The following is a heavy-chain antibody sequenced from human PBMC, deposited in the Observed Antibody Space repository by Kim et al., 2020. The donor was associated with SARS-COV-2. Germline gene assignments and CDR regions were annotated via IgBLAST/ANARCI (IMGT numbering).Heavy chain of an antibody. CDR1: GYTFTSYY. CDR3: ARDWRYYDSSGYPPGIEYYFDY. CDR2: INPSGGST. Sequence: ASVKVSCKASGYTFTSYYMHWVRQAPGQGLEWMGIINPSGGSTSYAQKFQGRVTMTRDTSTSTVYMELSSLRSEDTAVYYCARDWRYYDSSGYPPGIEYYFDYWGQGTLVTVSS. V-gene: IGHV1-46*01. J-gene: IGHJ4*02. D-gene: IGHD3-22*01.